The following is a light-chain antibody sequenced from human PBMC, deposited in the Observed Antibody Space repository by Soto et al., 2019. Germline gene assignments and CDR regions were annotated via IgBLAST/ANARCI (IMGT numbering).Light chain of an antibody. Sequence: EIVMTQSPATLSVSPGERATLSCRASQSVNGNLAWYQHKPGQAPRLLIHGASTRATGFPARFSASGSGTEFTLTISSLQSEVFAVYSCQQYNDWPRTFGQGTKV. CDR3: QQYNDWPRT. CDR1: QSVNGN. J-gene: IGKJ1*01. V-gene: IGKV3-15*01. CDR2: GAS.